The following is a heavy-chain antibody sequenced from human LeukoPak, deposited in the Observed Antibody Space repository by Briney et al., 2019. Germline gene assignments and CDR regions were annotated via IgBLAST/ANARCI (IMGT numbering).Heavy chain of an antibody. J-gene: IGHJ5*02. CDR1: GGSISSGGYY. CDR2: IT. D-gene: IGHD6-25*01. CDR3: ARVIRQRGWFDP. V-gene: IGHV4-61*08. Sequence: SQTLSLTCTVSGGSISSGGYYWSWIRQPPGKGLEWIGYITNYNPSLKSRVTISVDTSKNQFSLKLSSVTAADTAVYYCARVIRQRGWFDPWGQGTLVTVSS.